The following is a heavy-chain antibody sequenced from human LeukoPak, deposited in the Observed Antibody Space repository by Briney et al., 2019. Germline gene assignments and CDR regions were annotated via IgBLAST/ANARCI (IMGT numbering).Heavy chain of an antibody. CDR3: ARADPYCSSTSCYAFDY. D-gene: IGHD2-2*01. V-gene: IGHV3-48*04. Sequence: GGSLRLSCAASGFTFSAYSMNWVRQTPGKGLEWVSYIGSSSRTIYYGDSVKGRFTISRDNAKNSLYLQMNSLRAEDTAVYYCARADPYCSSTSCYAFDYWGQGTLVTVSS. CDR1: GFTFSAYS. CDR2: IGSSSRTI. J-gene: IGHJ4*02.